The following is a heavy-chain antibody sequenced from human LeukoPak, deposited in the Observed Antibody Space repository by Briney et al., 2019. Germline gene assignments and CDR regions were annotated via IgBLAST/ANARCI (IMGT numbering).Heavy chain of an antibody. V-gene: IGHV3-30*03. J-gene: IGHJ4*02. CDR3: ARGWVDTAYDY. CDR2: ISYDGSNK. CDR1: GFTFSSYG. Sequence: GGSLRLSCAASGFTFSSYGMHWVRQAPGKGLEWVAVISYDGSNKYYADSVKGRFTISRDNSKNSLYLQMNSLRAEDTAVYYCARGWVDTAYDYWGQGTLVTVSS. D-gene: IGHD5-18*01.